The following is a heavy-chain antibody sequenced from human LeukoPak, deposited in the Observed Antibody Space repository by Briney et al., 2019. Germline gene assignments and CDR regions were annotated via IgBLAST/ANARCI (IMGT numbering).Heavy chain of an antibody. CDR2: IIPIFGTA. Sequence: ASVKVSCKASGGTFSSYAISWVRQAPGQGLEWMGRIIPIFGTANYAQKFQGRVTITADKSTSTAYMELSSLRSEDTAVYYCARDRGDGYNKAFDYWGQGTLVTVSS. CDR3: ARDRGDGYNKAFDY. CDR1: GGTFSSYA. V-gene: IGHV1-69*06. D-gene: IGHD5-24*01. J-gene: IGHJ4*02.